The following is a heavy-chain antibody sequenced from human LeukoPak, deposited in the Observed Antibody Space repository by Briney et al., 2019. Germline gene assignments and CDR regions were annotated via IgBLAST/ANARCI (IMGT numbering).Heavy chain of an antibody. CDR2: LAYHGSNK. Sequence: GRSLRLSCAASVLTFSSHAMHWARHGPGKGLECVAYLAYHGSNKYYADSVKGRFTISRDNSKRTLYLQMNNLRADDAAVYYCAKDGSWSCTDWGQGALVTVSS. V-gene: IGHV3-30*02. CDR1: VLTFSSHA. J-gene: IGHJ4*02. D-gene: IGHD2-8*02. CDR3: AKDGSWSCTD.